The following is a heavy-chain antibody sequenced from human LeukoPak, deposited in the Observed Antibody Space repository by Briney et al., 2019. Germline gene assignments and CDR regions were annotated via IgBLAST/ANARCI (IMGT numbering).Heavy chain of an antibody. V-gene: IGHV3-30*18. CDR1: GFTFSSYG. CDR3: AKDDGRYSGNFDF. D-gene: IGHD6-19*01. Sequence: PGGSLRLSCAASGFTFSSYGMHWVRQAPGKGLEWVAVISYDGSNKYYADSVRGRFTSSRDNSKNTLYVQMNSLRAEDTAVYYCAKDDGRYSGNFDFWGQGTLVTVSS. J-gene: IGHJ4*02. CDR2: ISYDGSNK.